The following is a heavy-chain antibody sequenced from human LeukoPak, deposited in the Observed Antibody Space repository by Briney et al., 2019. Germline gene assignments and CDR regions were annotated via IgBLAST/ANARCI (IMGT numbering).Heavy chain of an antibody. Sequence: GGSLRLSCAASGFSFSGHWMHWARQLPGKGLVWVSRISPTGSTTSYADSVRGRFTVSRDNAKNTLYLQVNNLRAEDTAVYYCARGPNSNWSGLDFWGQGTLLTVSS. D-gene: IGHD6-6*01. CDR3: ARGPNSNWSGLDF. V-gene: IGHV3-74*01. CDR1: GFSFSGHW. J-gene: IGHJ4*02. CDR2: ISPTGSTT.